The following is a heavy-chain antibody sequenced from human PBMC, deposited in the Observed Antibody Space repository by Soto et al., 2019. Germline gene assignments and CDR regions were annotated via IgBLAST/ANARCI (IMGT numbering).Heavy chain of an antibody. CDR2: ISGSGGST. Sequence: EVQLLESGGGLVQPGGSLRLSCAASGFTFSSYAMSWVRQAPGKGLEWVSAISGSGGSTYYADSVKGRFTISRDNSKNTLYLQMNSLRAEDTAVYYCAKDSLGLAYYYDSSGYYYDYWGQGTLVTVSS. CDR3: AKDSLGLAYYYDSSGYYYDY. D-gene: IGHD3-22*01. CDR1: GFTFSSYA. J-gene: IGHJ4*02. V-gene: IGHV3-23*01.